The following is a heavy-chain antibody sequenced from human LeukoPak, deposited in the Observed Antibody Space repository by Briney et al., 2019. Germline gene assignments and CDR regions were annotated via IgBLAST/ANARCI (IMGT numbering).Heavy chain of an antibody. CDR2: INHSGST. CDR1: GGSFSGYY. J-gene: IGHJ4*02. V-gene: IGHV4-34*01. Sequence: PSETLSLTCAVYGGSFSGYYWSWIRQPPGKRLEWIGEINHSGSTNYNPSLKSRVTISVDTSKNQFSLKLSSVTAAYTAVYYCARTYYGSAMGFDYWGQGTLVTVSS. CDR3: ARTYYGSAMGFDY. D-gene: IGHD3-10*01.